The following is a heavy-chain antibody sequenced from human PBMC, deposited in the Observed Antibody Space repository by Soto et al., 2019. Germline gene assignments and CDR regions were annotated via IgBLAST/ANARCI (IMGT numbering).Heavy chain of an antibody. CDR3: ARDRSGSASYYGEGY. V-gene: IGHV1-18*01. Sequence: ASVKVSCKASGYTFTSYGISWVRQAPGQGLEWMGWISAYNGNTNYAQKLQGRVTMTTDTSTSTAYMELRSLRSDDTAVYYCARDRSGSASYYGEGYWGQGTLVTVSS. J-gene: IGHJ4*02. CDR2: ISAYNGNT. D-gene: IGHD3-10*01. CDR1: GYTFTSYG.